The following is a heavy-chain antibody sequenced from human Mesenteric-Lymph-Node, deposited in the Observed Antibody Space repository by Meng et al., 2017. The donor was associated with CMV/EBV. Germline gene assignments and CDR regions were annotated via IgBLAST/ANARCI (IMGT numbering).Heavy chain of an antibody. CDR3: ARVPAQYCSSTSCYTRRYFDY. J-gene: IGHJ4*02. CDR2: MNPISGNT. Sequence: GESLKISCAVSGFSVSSYEMDWVRQAPGKGLEWMGWMNPISGNTVYAQKFQGRVTMTRNTSISTAYMELSSLRSEDTAVYYCARVPAQYCSSTSCYTRRYFDYWGQGTLVTVSS. CDR1: GFSVSSYE. D-gene: IGHD2-2*02. V-gene: IGHV1-8*01.